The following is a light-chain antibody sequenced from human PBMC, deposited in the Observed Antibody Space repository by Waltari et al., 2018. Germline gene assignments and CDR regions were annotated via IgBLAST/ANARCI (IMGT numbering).Light chain of an antibody. V-gene: IGKV2-28*01. CDR3: MQARQTPWT. CDR2: MVS. J-gene: IGKJ1*01. CDR1: QILLHSNGYTF. Sequence: IVLTHSPLSLPVPPGVPDSVSSRPSQILLHSNGYTFLDWYVQKPGQSPQLLIYMVSNRAYGVPDRFSGSGSGTDFTLEISRVEAEDVGVYYCMQARQTPWTFGQGTKVEIK.